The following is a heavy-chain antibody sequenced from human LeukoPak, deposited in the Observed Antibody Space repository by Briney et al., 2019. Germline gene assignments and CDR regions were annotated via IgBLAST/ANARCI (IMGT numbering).Heavy chain of an antibody. Sequence: TGGSLRLSCAASGFTFSSYSMNWVRQAPGKGLEWVSSISSSSSYIYYADSVKGRFTISRDNAKNSLYLQMNSLRAEDTAVYYCARLRTPSDYDFWSGYYNVGDYWGRGTLVTVSS. CDR3: ARLRTPSDYDFWSGYYNVGDY. CDR2: ISSSSSYI. CDR1: GFTFSSYS. V-gene: IGHV3-21*01. D-gene: IGHD3-3*01. J-gene: IGHJ4*02.